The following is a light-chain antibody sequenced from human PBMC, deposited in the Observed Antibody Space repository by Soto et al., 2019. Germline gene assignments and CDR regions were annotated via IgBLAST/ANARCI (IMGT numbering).Light chain of an antibody. CDR1: QSVSTN. J-gene: IGKJ1*01. CDR2: GAS. Sequence: EIVLTQSPATLSVSPGDRAILSCRASQSVSTNLAWYQQKPGQAPRLLIYGASTRATGIPARFSGSGSGTEFTLTISSLQSEDFAVYYCQQYDIWPPWTFGQGTKVDMK. V-gene: IGKV3-15*01. CDR3: QQYDIWPPWT.